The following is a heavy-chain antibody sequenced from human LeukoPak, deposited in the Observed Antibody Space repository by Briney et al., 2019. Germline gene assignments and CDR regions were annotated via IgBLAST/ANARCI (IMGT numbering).Heavy chain of an antibody. J-gene: IGHJ2*01. CDR2: INSDGSTT. Sequence: GESLRLSCAVSGFTLSSYLMHWVRQAPGKGLVWVARINSDGSTTTYAVPVKGRFTISRDNAKNMLYLQMNSLRADDTAMYYCVRDRPRYCSGGSCYSWYLDLWGRGTLVTVSS. D-gene: IGHD2-15*01. V-gene: IGHV3-74*03. CDR1: GFTLSSYL. CDR3: VRDRPRYCSGGSCYSWYLDL.